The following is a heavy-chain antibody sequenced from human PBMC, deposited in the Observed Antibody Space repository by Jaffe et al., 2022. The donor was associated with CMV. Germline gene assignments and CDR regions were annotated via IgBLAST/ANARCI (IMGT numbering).Heavy chain of an antibody. J-gene: IGHJ4*02. CDR1: GGSISSYY. CDR3: ARVKTLLGYCSGGSCYPEENYFDY. D-gene: IGHD2-15*01. Sequence: QVQLQESGPGLVKPSETLSLTCTVSGGSISSYYWSWIRQPPGKGLEWIGYIYYSGSTNYNPSLKSRVTISVDTSKNQFSLKLSSVTAADTAVYYCARVKTLLGYCSGGSCYPEENYFDYWGQGTLVTVSS. CDR2: IYYSGST. V-gene: IGHV4-59*01.